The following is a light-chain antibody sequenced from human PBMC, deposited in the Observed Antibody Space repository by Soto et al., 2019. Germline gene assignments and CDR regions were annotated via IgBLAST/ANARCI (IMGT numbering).Light chain of an antibody. V-gene: IGLV2-14*03. CDR1: SSDVGSYNY. J-gene: IGLJ1*01. Sequence: QSVLTQPASVSGSPGQSITISCTGTSSDVGSYNYVSWYQHHPGKVPQLMIYDVSNRPSGVSNRFSGSKSGNTASLTFSGLQAEDEADYYCSSYTSSNTYVFGTGTKVTVL. CDR2: DVS. CDR3: SSYTSSNTYV.